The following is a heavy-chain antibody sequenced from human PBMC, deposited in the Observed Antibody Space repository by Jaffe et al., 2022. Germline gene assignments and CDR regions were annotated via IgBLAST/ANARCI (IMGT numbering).Heavy chain of an antibody. J-gene: IGHJ4*02. V-gene: IGHV3-30*02. D-gene: IGHD4-17*01. CDR3: AKSGSRSVTTSLAPILNDY. CDR1: GFTFSSYG. CDR2: IRYDGSNK. Sequence: QVQLVESGGGVVQPGGSLRLSCAASGFTFSSYGMHWVRQAPGKGLEWVAFIRYDGSNKYYADSVKGRFTISRDNSKNTLYLQMNSLRAEDTAVYYCAKSGSRSVTTSLAPILNDYWGQGTLVTVSS.